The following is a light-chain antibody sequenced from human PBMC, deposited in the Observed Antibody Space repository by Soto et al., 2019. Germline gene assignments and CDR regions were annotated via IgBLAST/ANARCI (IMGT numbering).Light chain of an antibody. Sequence: DIQMTQSPSTLSASVGDRVTITCRASQNVTTWLAWYQHKPGKAPKLLLYDVSNLESGVPSRFSGSGSGTEFTLTISSLQSYDFATYFCQQYDSYRTFGQGTKVDIK. CDR3: QQYDSYRT. CDR2: DVS. CDR1: QNVTTW. J-gene: IGKJ1*01. V-gene: IGKV1-5*01.